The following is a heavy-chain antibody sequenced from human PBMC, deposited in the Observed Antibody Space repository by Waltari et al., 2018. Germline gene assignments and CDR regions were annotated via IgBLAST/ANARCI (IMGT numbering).Heavy chain of an antibody. Sequence: EVQLVESGGGLVQPGGSLRLSCAASGFTFSSHWMSWVRQAAGKGRDGVASIKPVGSEKNYVDSVKGRVTISGDNAKSTLYLQMSSLRAEDTAVYYCAREAGGFDAFDIWGQGTMVTVSS. D-gene: IGHD6-19*01. V-gene: IGHV3-7*01. J-gene: IGHJ3*02. CDR3: AREAGGFDAFDI. CDR1: GFTFSSHW. CDR2: IKPVGSEK.